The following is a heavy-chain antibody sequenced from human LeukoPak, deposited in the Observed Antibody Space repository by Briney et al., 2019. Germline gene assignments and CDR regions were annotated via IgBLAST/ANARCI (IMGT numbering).Heavy chain of an antibody. CDR1: GGPISSYY. J-gene: IGHJ3*02. D-gene: IGHD3-16*01. V-gene: IGHV4-59*01. Sequence: SETLSLTCTVSGGPISSYYWNWIRQPPGKGLEWIGGSTNYNPSLKSRVTMSVDTSKNQFSLKLSSVTAADTALYYCARDRNTFVGAFDIWGQGTMVTVSS. CDR3: ARDRNTFVGAFDI. CDR2: GST.